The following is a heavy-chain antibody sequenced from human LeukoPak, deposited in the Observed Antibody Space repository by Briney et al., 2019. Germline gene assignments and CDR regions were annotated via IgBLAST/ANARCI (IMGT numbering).Heavy chain of an antibody. V-gene: IGHV4-61*02. CDR1: GGSISSGSYY. Sequence: PSQTLSLTCTVSGGSISSGSYYWSWIRQPAGKGLEWIGRIYTSGSTNYNPSLKSRVTMSVDTSKNQFSLKLSSVTAADTAVYYCARGYCSSTSCLNWFDPWGQGTLVTVSS. CDR2: IYTSGST. D-gene: IGHD2-2*01. CDR3: ARGYCSSTSCLNWFDP. J-gene: IGHJ5*02.